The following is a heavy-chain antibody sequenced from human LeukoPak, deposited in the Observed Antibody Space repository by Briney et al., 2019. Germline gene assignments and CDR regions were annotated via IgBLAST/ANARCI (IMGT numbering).Heavy chain of an antibody. CDR3: AKGNWFDP. CDR1: GFTFSSYG. Sequence: PGRSLRLSCAASGFTFSSYGMHWVRLAPGKGLEWVAVISYDGSNKYYADSVKGRFTISRDNSKNTLYLQMNSLRAEDTAVYYCAKGNWFDPWGQGTLVTVSS. CDR2: ISYDGSNK. V-gene: IGHV3-30*18. J-gene: IGHJ5*02.